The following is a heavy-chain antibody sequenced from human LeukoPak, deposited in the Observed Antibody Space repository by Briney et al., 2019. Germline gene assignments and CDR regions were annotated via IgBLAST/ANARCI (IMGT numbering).Heavy chain of an antibody. D-gene: IGHD2-2*01. CDR1: GFTFTSYA. V-gene: IGHV3-23*01. J-gene: IGHJ4*02. CDR2: INSGGST. Sequence: PGGSLRLSCAASGFTFTSYAMTWVRQAPGKGLEWVAAINSGGSTYYADSVKGRFTISRDNSKTTLYLQMNSLRAGDTAVYYCVPRVVPTAIPLDYWGQGTLVTVSS. CDR3: VPRVVPTAIPLDY.